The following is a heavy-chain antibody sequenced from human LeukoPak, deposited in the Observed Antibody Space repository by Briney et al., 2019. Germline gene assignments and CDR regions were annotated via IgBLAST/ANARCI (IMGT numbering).Heavy chain of an antibody. V-gene: IGHV3-21*01. CDR2: ISSNSSYI. CDR3: ARDVTSPEAFDI. J-gene: IGHJ3*02. Sequence: GESLRLSCAASGFTFSSYSMNWVRQAPGKGQERVSSISSNSSYIYYADSVKGRFTISRDNSKNKLYLQMHSLRAEDTAVYYCARDVTSPEAFDIWGQGTMVTVSS. CDR1: GFTFSSYS. D-gene: IGHD2-21*02.